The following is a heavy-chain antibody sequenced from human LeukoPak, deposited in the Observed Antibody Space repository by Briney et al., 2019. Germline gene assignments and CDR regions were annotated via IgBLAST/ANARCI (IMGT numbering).Heavy chain of an antibody. CDR1: GFTFSTYG. J-gene: IGHJ4*02. V-gene: IGHV3-30*18. CDR3: AKERFLSGSGSNPLDY. CDR2: ISYDGSNK. Sequence: HPGGSLRLSCAASGFTFSTYGMHWVRQAPGKGLEWVAVISYDGSNKYYADSVKGRFTISRDNSKNTLYLQMNSLRAEDTAVYYCAKERFLSGSGSNPLDYWGQGTLVTVSS. D-gene: IGHD3-10*01.